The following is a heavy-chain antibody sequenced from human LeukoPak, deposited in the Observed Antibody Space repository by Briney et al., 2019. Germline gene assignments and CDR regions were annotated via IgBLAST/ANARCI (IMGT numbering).Heavy chain of an antibody. Sequence: ASVKVSCKASGYTFTSYGISWVRQAPGQGLEWMGRIVPILGLADYAQKFQGRVTFTADISTNTAYMELNSLRSEDTAVYYCAREFSRDYYGNTDVDYWGQGTLVTVSS. V-gene: IGHV1-69*10. J-gene: IGHJ4*02. D-gene: IGHD3-10*01. CDR3: AREFSRDYYGNTDVDY. CDR2: IVPILGLA. CDR1: GYTFTSYG.